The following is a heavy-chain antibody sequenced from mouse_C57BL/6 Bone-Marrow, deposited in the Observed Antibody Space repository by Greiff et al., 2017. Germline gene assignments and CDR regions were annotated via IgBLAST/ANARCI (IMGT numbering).Heavy chain of an antibody. D-gene: IGHD3-1*01. V-gene: IGHV1-53*01. CDR3: ARNSSCYPYWYFDV. J-gene: IGHJ1*03. CDR2: INPSNGGT. CDR1: GYTFTSYW. Sequence: QVQLQQPGTELVKPGASVKLSCKASGYTFTSYWMHWVKQRPGQGLEGIGNINPSNGGTNYNEKFKSKATLTVDKSSSTAYMQLSSLTSEDSAVFYCARNSSCYPYWYFDVWGTGTTVTVSS.